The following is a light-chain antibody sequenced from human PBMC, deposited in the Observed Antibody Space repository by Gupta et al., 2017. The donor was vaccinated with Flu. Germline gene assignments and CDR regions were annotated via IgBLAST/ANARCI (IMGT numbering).Light chain of an antibody. CDR1: TSVVGGYDY. CDR2: NVN. Sequence: SALTPPRPVSAAPRPSVTLSCTGTTSVVGGYDYVSWYQHHPGKAPKLMIYNVNQRPAGVPDRFSGSKSGNTASLTIFGLQEEEEDDYYCCSDAGSDSYVFGSGTRLTVL. V-gene: IGLV2-11*01. J-gene: IGLJ1*01. CDR3: CSDAGSDSYV.